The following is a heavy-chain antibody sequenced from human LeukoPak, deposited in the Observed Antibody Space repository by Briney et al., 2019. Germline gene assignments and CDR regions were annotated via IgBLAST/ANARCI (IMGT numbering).Heavy chain of an antibody. Sequence: PSETLSLTCTVSGVSISSGDYYWSWIRQPPGKGLEWIGYTYYSGSTYYSPSLKSRVTISVDTSKNQFSLKLSSVTAADTAVYCCARPYYYDSRIDHWGQGTRVTVSS. CDR3: ARPYYYDSRIDH. CDR1: GVSISSGDYY. J-gene: IGHJ5*02. CDR2: TYYSGST. V-gene: IGHV4-30-4*01. D-gene: IGHD3-22*01.